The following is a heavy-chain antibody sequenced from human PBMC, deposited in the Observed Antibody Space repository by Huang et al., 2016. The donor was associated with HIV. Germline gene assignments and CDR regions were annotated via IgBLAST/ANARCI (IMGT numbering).Heavy chain of an antibody. V-gene: IGHV3-7*01. D-gene: IGHD7-27*01. CDR2: IRQDESEK. J-gene: IGHJ4*02. CDR1: GFTFSAYW. Sequence: EVQLVESGGGLVQPGGSLRLSCAASGFTFSAYWMSWVRQAPGKGLAWVANIRQDESEKYYVDSVKGRFTISRDNAKNSLYLQMNSLRAEDTAVYYCATGLGSFDYWGQGSLVTVSS. CDR3: ATGLGSFDY.